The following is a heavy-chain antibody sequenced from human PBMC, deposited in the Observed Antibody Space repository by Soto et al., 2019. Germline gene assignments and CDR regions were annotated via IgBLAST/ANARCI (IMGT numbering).Heavy chain of an antibody. V-gene: IGHV3-30-3*01. D-gene: IGHD3-10*01. CDR3: VRDLFRGAPDYFDS. CDR2: ISYTGDTK. J-gene: IGHJ4*02. CDR1: GFTLSDYP. Sequence: QVQLVESGGGVVQPGRSLRLSCAASGFTLSDYPMHWVRQAPGKGLEWVAVISYTGDTKLYADSVTGRFTISRDTSKNTLYLQMTSLRPDDTAFYYCVRDLFRGAPDYFDSWGQGTLVTVSS.